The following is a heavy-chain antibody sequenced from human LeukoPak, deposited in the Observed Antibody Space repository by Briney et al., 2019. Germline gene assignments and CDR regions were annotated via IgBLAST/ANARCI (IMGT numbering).Heavy chain of an antibody. CDR3: ARDSYYDILTGYYMSYYYGMDV. CDR2: IIPIFGTA. D-gene: IGHD3-9*01. J-gene: IGHJ6*02. CDR1: GGTFSSYA. V-gene: IGHV1-69*06. Sequence: GASVKVSCKASGGTFSSYAISWVRQAPGQGLEWMGGIIPIFGTANYAQKFQGRVTITADKSTSTAYMELSSLRSEDTAVYYCARDSYYDILTGYYMSYYYGMDVWGQGTTVTVSS.